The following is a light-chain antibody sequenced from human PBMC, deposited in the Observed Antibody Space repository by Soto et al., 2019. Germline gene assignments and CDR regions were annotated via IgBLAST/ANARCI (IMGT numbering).Light chain of an antibody. Sequence: QAVLTQSPSASASLGASVKLTCTLSSGHSNYAIAWHQQQPEKGPRYLMNLNSDGSHTKGDGIPDRFSGSSSGAERYLTISSLQSEDEADYYCQTWAIGIRVFGGGTQLTVL. V-gene: IGLV4-69*01. CDR3: QTWAIGIRV. CDR1: SGHSNYA. J-gene: IGLJ3*02. CDR2: LNSDGSH.